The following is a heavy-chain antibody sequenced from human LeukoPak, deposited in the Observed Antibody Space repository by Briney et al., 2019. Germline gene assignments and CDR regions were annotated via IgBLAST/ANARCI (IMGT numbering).Heavy chain of an antibody. Sequence: GRSLRLSCAASGFTFSSYTMHWVRQAPGKGLEWVAVIWYDGSNKYYADSVKGRFTISRDNAKNSLYLQMNSLRAEDTAVYYCARDRRKSSGYYARYWGQGTLVTVSS. D-gene: IGHD3-22*01. CDR2: IWYDGSNK. J-gene: IGHJ4*02. CDR3: ARDRRKSSGYYARY. CDR1: GFTFSSYT. V-gene: IGHV3-33*01.